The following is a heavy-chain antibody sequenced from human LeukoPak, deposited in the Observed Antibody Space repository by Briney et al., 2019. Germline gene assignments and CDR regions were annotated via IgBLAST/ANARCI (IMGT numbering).Heavy chain of an antibody. Sequence: GGSLRLSCAASGFTFSSYWMSWVRQAPGKGLEWVANIKQDGSEKYYVDSVKGRFTISRDNAKNSLYLQMNSLRAEDTAVYYCARKSPYYYYGMDVWGQGTTVTVSS. V-gene: IGHV3-7*01. CDR2: IKQDGSEK. J-gene: IGHJ6*02. CDR3: ARKSPYYYYGMDV. CDR1: GFTFSSYW.